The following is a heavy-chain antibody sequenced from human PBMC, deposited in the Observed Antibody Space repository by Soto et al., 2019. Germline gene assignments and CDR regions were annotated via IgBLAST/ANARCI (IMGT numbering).Heavy chain of an antibody. Sequence: SLRLSCAASGFTFSDYAMHWVRQAPGKGLEWVAVISYDGSNKYYADSVKGRLTISRDNSKNTLYLQMNSLRAEDTAVYYCASFPGIILTGYSSAFDIWGQGTMVTVSS. J-gene: IGHJ3*02. CDR3: ASFPGIILTGYSSAFDI. CDR1: GFTFSDYA. V-gene: IGHV3-30-3*01. D-gene: IGHD3-9*01. CDR2: ISYDGSNK.